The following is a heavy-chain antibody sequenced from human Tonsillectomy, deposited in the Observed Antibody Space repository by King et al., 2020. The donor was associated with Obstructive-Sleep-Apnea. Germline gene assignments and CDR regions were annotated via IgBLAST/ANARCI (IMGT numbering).Heavy chain of an antibody. Sequence: QLVQSGAEVKKPGASVKVSCKASGYTFTSYYMHWVRQAPGQGREWMGIINPSGGSTSYAQKFRGRVTMTRDTSTGTVYMALGSLRSEDTAVYYCARDGTLDSSGYYAYYYYGMDVWGQGTTVTVSS. V-gene: IGHV1-46*01. D-gene: IGHD3-22*01. CDR2: INPSGGST. J-gene: IGHJ6*02. CDR1: GYTFTSYY. CDR3: ARDGTLDSSGYYAYYYYGMDV.